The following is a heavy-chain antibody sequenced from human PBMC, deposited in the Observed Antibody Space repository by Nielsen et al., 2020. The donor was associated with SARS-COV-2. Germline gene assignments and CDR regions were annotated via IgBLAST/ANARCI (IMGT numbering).Heavy chain of an antibody. CDR1: GFTFDDYA. D-gene: IGHD4-11*01. Sequence: GESLKISCAASGFTFDDYAMHWVRQAPGKGLEWVSLISGDGGSTYYADSVKGRFTISRDNSKNSLYLQMNSLRTEDTALYYCAKVEGFYSNYAWYFDLWGRGTLVTVSS. CDR2: ISGDGGST. J-gene: IGHJ2*01. CDR3: AKVEGFYSNYAWYFDL. V-gene: IGHV3-43*02.